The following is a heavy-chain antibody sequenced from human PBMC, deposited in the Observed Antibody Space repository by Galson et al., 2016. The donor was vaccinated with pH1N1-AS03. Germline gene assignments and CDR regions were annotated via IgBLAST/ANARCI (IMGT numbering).Heavy chain of an antibody. D-gene: IGHD1-14*01. CDR3: ARDGPGIVRANAH. J-gene: IGHJ1*01. CDR1: GDSFSSYA. V-gene: IGHV1-69*01. Sequence: SCKASGDSFSSYAFTWVRLVPGQGLEWMGGIIPIFGKPQYAQKFQGRVTITADESTTTVYMDLSSLISDDTAMYYCARDGPGIVRANAHWGQGTLVTVSS. CDR2: IIPIFGKP.